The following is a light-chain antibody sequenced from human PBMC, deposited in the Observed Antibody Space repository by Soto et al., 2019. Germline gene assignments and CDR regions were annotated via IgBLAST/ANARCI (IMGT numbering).Light chain of an antibody. V-gene: IGKV1-39*01. J-gene: IGKJ2*01. Sequence: IQMTQSPSSRSASVGDRVIITCRSDHSINNYLNWYQQRPGKVPKLLIYAASTLQSGVPSRFSGSGSGRVFTLTINSLQPEDFATYYCQQSYSTLGTFGRGTRVEI. CDR1: HSINNY. CDR3: QQSYSTLGT. CDR2: AAS.